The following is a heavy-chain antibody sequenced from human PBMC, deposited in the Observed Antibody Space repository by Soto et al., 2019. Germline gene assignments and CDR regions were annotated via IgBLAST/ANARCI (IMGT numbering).Heavy chain of an antibody. CDR1: GFTFSSNT. CDR3: AKHGPEYSSSLTHD. J-gene: IGHJ4*02. D-gene: IGHD6-13*01. CDR2: ISRSGDIT. Sequence: GGSLRLSCAASGFTFSSNTMIWVRQAPGKGLEWVSAISRSGDITYYPDSVKGRFTIDRDNAKNTLSLQINTLLPEATAGGYDAKHGPEYSSSLTHDWGEGTLVTVCS. V-gene: IGHV3-23*01.